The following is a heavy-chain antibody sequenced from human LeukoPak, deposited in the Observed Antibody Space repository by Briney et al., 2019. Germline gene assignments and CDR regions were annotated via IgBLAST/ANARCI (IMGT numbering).Heavy chain of an antibody. J-gene: IGHJ6*02. CDR2: ISYDGSNK. V-gene: IGHV3-30*18. D-gene: IGHD6-6*01. CDR1: GFTFSSYG. CDR3: AKTARPYYYYGMDV. Sequence: GGSLRLSCAASGFTFSSYGMHWVRQAPGKGLEWVAVISYDGSNKYYADSVKGRFTISRDNSKNTLYLQMNSLRAEDTAVYYCAKTARPYYYYGMDVWGQGTTVTVSS.